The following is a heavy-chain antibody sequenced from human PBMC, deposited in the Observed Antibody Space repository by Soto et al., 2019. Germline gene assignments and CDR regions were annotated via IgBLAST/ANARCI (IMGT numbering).Heavy chain of an antibody. V-gene: IGHV1-69*01. CDR1: GGTFNNYA. Sequence: QVLLVQSGPEVKKPGSSVKVSCKASGGTFNNYAINWVRQAPGKGLEWMGGIIPTFGTGNHAQKFQGRVTITADESTTTDYRELNSLRSEDTAIYYCASFDGTLARGGRSSPYEMDVWGQGTTVIVSS. D-gene: IGHD3-10*01. J-gene: IGHJ6*02. CDR3: ASFDGTLARGGRSSPYEMDV. CDR2: IIPTFGTG.